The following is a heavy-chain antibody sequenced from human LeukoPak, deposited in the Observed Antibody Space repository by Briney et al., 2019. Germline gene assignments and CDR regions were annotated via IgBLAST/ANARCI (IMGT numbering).Heavy chain of an antibody. Sequence: ASVKVSCKASGYMFTGYYMHWVRQAPGQGLEWMGWINPNSGGTNYAQQFQGRVPMTRDTSISTAYMDLNRARSDDTGVYYCARVVGVTGTPVYYMDVLGKGTTVTVSS. D-gene: IGHD6-19*01. CDR2: INPNSGGT. J-gene: IGHJ6*03. CDR1: GYMFTGYY. V-gene: IGHV1-2*02. CDR3: ARVVGVTGTPVYYMDV.